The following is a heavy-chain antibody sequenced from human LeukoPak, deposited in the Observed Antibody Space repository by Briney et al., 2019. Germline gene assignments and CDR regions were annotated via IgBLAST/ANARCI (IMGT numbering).Heavy chain of an antibody. Sequence: GASVKVSCKASGYTFTTYAIHWVRQAPGQRLEWMGWINVGNGDTKYSQKFQGRVTITRDTSASTAYMELSSLRSEDTAVYYCARDHLATVVYVFDYWGQGTPVTVSS. CDR3: ARDHLATVVYVFDY. V-gene: IGHV1-3*01. CDR2: INVGNGDT. D-gene: IGHD4-23*01. J-gene: IGHJ4*02. CDR1: GYTFTTYA.